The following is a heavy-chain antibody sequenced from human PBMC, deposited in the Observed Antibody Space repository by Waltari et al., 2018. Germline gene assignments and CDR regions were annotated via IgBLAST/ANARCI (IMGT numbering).Heavy chain of an antibody. J-gene: IGHJ3*02. V-gene: IGHV3-74*01. CDR2: IDTDGSGT. CDR3: ARAGEGAAAYTFDI. D-gene: IGHD6-13*01. Sequence: EVQLVESGGGLVQPGGSLRLSCAASGSTFSCNWMPWVRQGPGMGRGWVARIDTDGSGTGYAASVKGRFSISRDNAKNTLYLQMNSLRAEDTAVYYCARAGEGAAAYTFDIWGQGTMVTVSS. CDR1: GSTFSCNW.